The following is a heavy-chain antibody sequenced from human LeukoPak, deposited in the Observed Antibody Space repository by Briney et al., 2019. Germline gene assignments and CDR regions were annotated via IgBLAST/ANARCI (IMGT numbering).Heavy chain of an antibody. J-gene: IGHJ4*02. Sequence: ASVKVSCKASGYTFTGYYMHWVRQALGQGLEWMGWINPNSGGTNYAQKFQGRVTMTRDTSISTAYMELSRLRSDDTAVYYCARVHDGLSSWYYFDYWGQGTLVTVSS. CDR1: GYTFTGYY. CDR2: INPNSGGT. V-gene: IGHV1-2*02. CDR3: ARVHDGLSSWYYFDY. D-gene: IGHD6-13*01.